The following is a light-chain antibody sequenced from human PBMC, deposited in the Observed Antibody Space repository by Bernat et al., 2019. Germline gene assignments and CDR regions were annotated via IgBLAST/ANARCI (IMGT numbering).Light chain of an antibody. Sequence: IQMTQPPSTLSASVGDTVTITCRASQSISTWLAWYQQTPGKAPNVLLSKASNLETGVPSRFSGSGSGTEFTLTISSLQPDDFGTYYCQHYHSYPVTFGQGTKLEI. J-gene: IGKJ2*01. CDR3: QHYHSYPVT. V-gene: IGKV1-5*03. CDR2: KAS. CDR1: QSISTW.